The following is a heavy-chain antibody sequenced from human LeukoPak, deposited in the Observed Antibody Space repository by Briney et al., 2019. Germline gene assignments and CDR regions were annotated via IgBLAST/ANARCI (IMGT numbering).Heavy chain of an antibody. Sequence: GGSLRLSCAASGFTFSSYSMNWVRPAPGKGLEWVSYISSSSGTIYYADSLQGRFTISRDNAKNALYLQMNSLRAEDTAVYYCARGFHRRLYDSSAYYSYWGQGTLVTVSS. V-gene: IGHV3-48*01. CDR3: ARGFHRRLYDSSAYYSY. J-gene: IGHJ4*02. D-gene: IGHD3-22*01. CDR1: GFTFSSYS. CDR2: ISSSSGTI.